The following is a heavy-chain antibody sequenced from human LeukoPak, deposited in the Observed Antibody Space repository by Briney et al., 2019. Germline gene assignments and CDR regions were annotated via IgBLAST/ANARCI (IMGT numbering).Heavy chain of an antibody. D-gene: IGHD1-14*01. CDR1: GLPFSTFG. V-gene: IGHV3-NL1*01. CDR2: IYSGGST. Sequence: GRSLRLSCAASGLPFSTFGMHWVRQAPGKGLEWVSVIYSGGSTYYADSVKGRFTISRHNSKNTLYLQMNSLRAEDTAVYYCARVFSVFNFDYWGQGTLVTVSS. J-gene: IGHJ4*02. CDR3: ARVFSVFNFDY.